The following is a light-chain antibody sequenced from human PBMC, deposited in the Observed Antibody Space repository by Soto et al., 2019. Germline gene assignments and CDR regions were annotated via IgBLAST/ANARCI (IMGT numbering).Light chain of an antibody. Sequence: QSALTQPASVSGSPGQSITVSCTGSSSDIGKYNLVSWYQQQSGNAPKLILYEVSRRPSGVPTRFTGSKSGNTASLTISGLQPEHEAVYYCYSNVGVWTFIFGGGTQLTVL. CDR3: YSNVGVWTFI. CDR2: EVS. CDR1: SSDIGKYNL. J-gene: IGLJ2*01. V-gene: IGLV2-23*02.